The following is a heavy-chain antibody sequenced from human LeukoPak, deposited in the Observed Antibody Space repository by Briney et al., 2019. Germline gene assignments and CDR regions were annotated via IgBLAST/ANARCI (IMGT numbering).Heavy chain of an antibody. J-gene: IGHJ3*02. CDR3: ARDLRVRGVIIRGAFDI. CDR2: IYYSGST. D-gene: IGHD3-10*01. V-gene: IGHV4-61*01. CDR1: GGSISSSSYY. Sequence: SETLSLTCTVSGGSISSSSYYWGWIRQPPGKGLEWIGYIYYSGSTNYNPSLKSRVTISVDTSKNQFSLKLSSVTAADTAVYYCARDLRVRGVIIRGAFDIWGQGTMVTVSS.